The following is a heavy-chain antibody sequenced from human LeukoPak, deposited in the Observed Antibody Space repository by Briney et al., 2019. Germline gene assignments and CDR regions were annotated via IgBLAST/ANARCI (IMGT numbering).Heavy chain of an antibody. V-gene: IGHV1-2*06. CDR3: ARDSSGYPVRNWFDP. CDR1: GYTFTGYY. J-gene: IGHJ5*02. D-gene: IGHD3-22*01. CDR2: INPNSGGT. Sequence: ASVKVSCKASGYTFTGYYIHWVRQAPGQGLEWMGRINPNSGGTNDAQEFQGRVTMTRDTSISTAYMELSSLTSDDTAVYYCARDSSGYPVRNWFDPWGQGTLVTVSS.